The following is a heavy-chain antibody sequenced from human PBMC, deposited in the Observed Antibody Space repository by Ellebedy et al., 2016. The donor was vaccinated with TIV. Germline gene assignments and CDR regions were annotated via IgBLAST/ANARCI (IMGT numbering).Heavy chain of an antibody. CDR2: IKSKTDGGTT. CDR1: GFIFSSYG. CDR3: TTSPDYYGSGSYRRYYYYYGMDV. Sequence: GESLKISCAASGFIFSSYGMHWVRQAPGKGLEWVGRIKSKTDGGTTDYAAPVKGRFTISRDDSKNTLYLQMNSLKTEDTAVYYCTTSPDYYGSGSYRRYYYYYGMDVWGQGTTVTVSS. V-gene: IGHV3-15*07. J-gene: IGHJ6*02. D-gene: IGHD3-10*01.